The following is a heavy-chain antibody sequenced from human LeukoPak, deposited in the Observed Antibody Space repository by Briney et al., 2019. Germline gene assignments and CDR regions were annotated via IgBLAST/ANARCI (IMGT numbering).Heavy chain of an antibody. CDR1: GYTFTNYV. CDR3: ARDDCGDTCYPGGY. D-gene: IGHD2-21*01. V-gene: IGHV1-3*01. Sequence: GASVNVSCKASGYTFTNYVIHWVRQAPGQGPEWMGWINADNGDTKYSHHFQDRVTITRDASASTAYMEMSSLTSEDTTLYYCARDDCGDTCYPGGYWGQGTLVTVSS. J-gene: IGHJ4*02. CDR2: INADNGDT.